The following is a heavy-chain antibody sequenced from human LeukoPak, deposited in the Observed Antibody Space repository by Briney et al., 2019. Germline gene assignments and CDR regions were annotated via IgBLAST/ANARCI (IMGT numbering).Heavy chain of an antibody. CDR1: GYSFTSYW. CDR3: ARRGDRRTAMAFDY. J-gene: IGHJ4*02. D-gene: IGHD5-18*01. CDR2: IYPGDSDT. V-gene: IGHV5-51*01. Sequence: GESLKISCKGSGYSFTSYWIGWVRQMPGKGLKWMGIIYPGDSDTRHSPSFQGQVTISADKSISTAYLQWSSLTASDTAMYYCARRGDRRTAMAFDYWGQGTLVTVSS.